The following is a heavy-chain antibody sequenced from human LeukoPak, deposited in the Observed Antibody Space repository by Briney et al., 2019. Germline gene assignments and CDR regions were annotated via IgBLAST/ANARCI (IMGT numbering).Heavy chain of an antibody. CDR1: GYSISSGYY. D-gene: IGHD4-17*01. J-gene: IGHJ4*02. CDR3: ARGGYGEIDY. CDR2: IYRSGST. Sequence: PSETLSLTCAVSGYSISSGYYWGWIRQPPGKGLEWIGSIYRSGSTYYNPSLKSRVTISVDTSKNQFSLKLSSVTAADTAVYYCARGGYGEIDYWGQGTLVTVSS. V-gene: IGHV4-38-2*01.